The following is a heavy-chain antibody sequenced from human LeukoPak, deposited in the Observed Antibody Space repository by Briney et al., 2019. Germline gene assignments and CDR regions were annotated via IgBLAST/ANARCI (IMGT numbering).Heavy chain of an antibody. Sequence: GGYLRLSCAASGLSVSSNYMSWVRQAPGKGLEWVSVLYSDGTTYYADSVKGRFTISRDNSKNTLYLQMNSLRAEDTAVYYCVRGMGVSMLYYFDYWGQGTLVTVSS. V-gene: IGHV3-66*02. CDR3: VRGMGVSMLYYFDY. J-gene: IGHJ4*02. CDR2: LYSDGTT. CDR1: GLSVSSNY. D-gene: IGHD3-10*01.